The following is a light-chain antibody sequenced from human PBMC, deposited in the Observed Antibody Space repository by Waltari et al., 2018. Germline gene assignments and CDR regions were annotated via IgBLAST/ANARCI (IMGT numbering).Light chain of an antibody. CDR3: QIWESTSDHVV. CDR2: FDS. CDR1: NIGSKS. Sequence: SYVLTQPPSVSLAPGKTATITCGGGNIGSKSVHWYQQKPGQAPVLLISFDSDRPSGNPERFSGFNSGNTATLTISGVEAGDEADYYCQIWESTSDHVVFGGGTKLTVL. J-gene: IGLJ2*01. V-gene: IGLV3-21*01.